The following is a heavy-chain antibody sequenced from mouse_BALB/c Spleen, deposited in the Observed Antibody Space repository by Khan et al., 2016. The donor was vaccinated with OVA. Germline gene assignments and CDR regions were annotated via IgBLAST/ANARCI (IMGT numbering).Heavy chain of an antibody. CDR1: GYSFTGYY. V-gene: IGHV1-26*01. CDR2: VNPNNGGT. J-gene: IGHJ1*01. Sequence: VQLKQSGPDLVKPGASMKISCKASGYSFTGYYIHWVKQSHGKSLEWIGRVNPNNGGTSYNQKFKGKAILTVDKSSNTAYMELRSLTSEDSAVYSCAICRGYFDVWGAGTTVTVSS. CDR3: AICRGYFDV.